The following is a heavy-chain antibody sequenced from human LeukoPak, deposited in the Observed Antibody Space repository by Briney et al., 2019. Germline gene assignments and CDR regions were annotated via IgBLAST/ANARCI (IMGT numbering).Heavy chain of an antibody. CDR2: IYWNDDK. CDR1: GFSLSTSGVG. D-gene: IGHD4-17*01. Sequence: SGPTLVKPTQTLTLTCTFSGFSLSTSGVGVGWIRQPPGKALEWLALIYWNDDKRYSPSLKSRLTITKDTSKNQVVLTMTNMDPVDTATYYCARLLTFDYGDNWFDPWGQGTLVTVSS. V-gene: IGHV2-5*01. J-gene: IGHJ5*02. CDR3: ARLLTFDYGDNWFDP.